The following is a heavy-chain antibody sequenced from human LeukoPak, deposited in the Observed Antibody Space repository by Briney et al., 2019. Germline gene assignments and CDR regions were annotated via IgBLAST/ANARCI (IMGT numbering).Heavy chain of an antibody. D-gene: IGHD1-26*01. CDR3: AKGWWELLDAFDI. Sequence: GGSLRLSCAASGFTFSSYGMHWVRQAPGKGLEWVAVISYDGSNKYYADSVKGRFTISRDNSKNTLYLQMNSLRAKDTAVYYCAKGWWELLDAFDIWDQGTMVTVSS. CDR1: GFTFSSYG. J-gene: IGHJ3*02. CDR2: ISYDGSNK. V-gene: IGHV3-30*18.